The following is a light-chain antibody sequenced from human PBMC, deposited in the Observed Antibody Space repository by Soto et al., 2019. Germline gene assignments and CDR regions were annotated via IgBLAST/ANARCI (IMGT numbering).Light chain of an antibody. CDR1: DNIVHW. CDR3: KHYNSFSRT. V-gene: IGKV1-5*03. J-gene: IGKJ1*01. CDR2: KAA. Sequence: DIQMTQSPSTLSASVGDRVAITCRASDNIVHWVAWYQQKPGKAPKLLIYKAANLADEVPSRFAGSGSGTDFTITITSLKHDDFATYYCKHYNSFSRTFGQGTK.